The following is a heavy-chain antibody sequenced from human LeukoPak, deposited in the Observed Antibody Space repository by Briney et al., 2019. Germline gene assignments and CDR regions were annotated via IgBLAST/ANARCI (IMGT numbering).Heavy chain of an antibody. Sequence: ASVKVSCKASGYTFTSYYMHWVRQAPGQGLEWMGIINPSGGSTSYAQKFQGWITMTRDTSISTAYMELSRLRSDDTAVYYCARDHRYKFARIVATIIFDYWGQGTLVTVSS. CDR2: INPSGGST. CDR1: GYTFTSYY. CDR3: ARDHRYKFARIVATIIFDY. J-gene: IGHJ4*02. V-gene: IGHV1-46*01. D-gene: IGHD5-12*01.